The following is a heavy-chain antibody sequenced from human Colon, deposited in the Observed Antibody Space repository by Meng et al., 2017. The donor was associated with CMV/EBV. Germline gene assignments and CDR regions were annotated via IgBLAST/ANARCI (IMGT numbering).Heavy chain of an antibody. V-gene: IGHV1-69*10. CDR1: GGTFNSYG. J-gene: IGHJ6*02. CDR2: ILPITGMA. Sequence: SVKVSCKASGGTFNSYGISWVRQAPGQGLEWMGGILPITGMANYAQKFQGRVTITADKSTTIAYMEVSSLRSEDTAVYYCATGTAHDVQYYYFGMDVWGQGTAVTVSS. D-gene: IGHD1-14*01. CDR3: ATGTAHDVQYYYFGMDV.